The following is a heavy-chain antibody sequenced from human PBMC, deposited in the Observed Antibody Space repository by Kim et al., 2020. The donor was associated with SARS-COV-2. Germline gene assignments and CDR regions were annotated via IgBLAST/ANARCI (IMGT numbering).Heavy chain of an antibody. J-gene: IGHJ4*02. CDR2: FDPEDGET. CDR1: GYTLTELS. D-gene: IGHD2-21*02. Sequence: ASVKVSCKVSGYTLTELSMHWVRQAPGKGLEWMGGFDPEDGETIYAQKFRGRVTMTEDTSTDTAYMELSSLRSEDTAVYYCATEFAYCGGDCYSFDYWGQGTLVTVSS. CDR3: ATEFAYCGGDCYSFDY. V-gene: IGHV1-24*01.